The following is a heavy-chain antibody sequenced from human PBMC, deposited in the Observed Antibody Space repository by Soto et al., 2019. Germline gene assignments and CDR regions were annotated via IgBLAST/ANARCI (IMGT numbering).Heavy chain of an antibody. CDR1: GFTFDDYA. V-gene: IGHV3-23*01. Sequence: PGGSLRLSCGASGFTFDDYAMSWVRQAPGKGLEWVSAISGSGGSTYYADSVKGRFTISRDNSKNTLYLQMNSLRAEDTAVYYCAKDSLPQSGSTDFQDLWGQGTLVTVSS. CDR3: AKDSLPQSGSTDFQDL. J-gene: IGHJ1*01. D-gene: IGHD6-25*01. CDR2: ISGSGGST.